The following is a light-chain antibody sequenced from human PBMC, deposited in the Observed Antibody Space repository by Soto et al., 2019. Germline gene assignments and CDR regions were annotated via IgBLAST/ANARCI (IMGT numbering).Light chain of an antibody. CDR3: QQYNNWPLT. Sequence: EIVMTQSPATLSVSPGERATLSCRASQSVSSNLAWYQQKPGQAPRLLIYGASTRATGIPARFSGSGSGTEFTLTISSLQSEDLAVYYCQQYNNWPLTVGGGTKVEIK. V-gene: IGKV3-15*01. CDR2: GAS. J-gene: IGKJ4*01. CDR1: QSVSSN.